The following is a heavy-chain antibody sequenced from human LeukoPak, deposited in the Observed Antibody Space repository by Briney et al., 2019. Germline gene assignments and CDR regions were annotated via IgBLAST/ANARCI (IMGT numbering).Heavy chain of an antibody. CDR3: ARGLGALFDY. J-gene: IGHJ4*02. CDR2: INHSGST. Sequence: SETLSLTCAVYGGSFSGYYWSWIRQPPGKGLEWIGEINHSGSTNYNPSLKSRVTISVDRSKNQFSLKLSSVTAADTAVYYCARGLGALFDYWGQGTLVTVSS. D-gene: IGHD3-16*01. V-gene: IGHV4-34*01. CDR1: GGSFSGYY.